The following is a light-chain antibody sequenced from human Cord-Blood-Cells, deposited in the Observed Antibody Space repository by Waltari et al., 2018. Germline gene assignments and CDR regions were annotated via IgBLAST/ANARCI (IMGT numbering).Light chain of an antibody. CDR3: QQYNNWLT. CDR2: GAS. V-gene: IGKV3-15*01. J-gene: IGKJ4*01. Sequence: EIVMTQSPATLSVSPGERATLSCRASQSVSSNLAWYQQKPGQAPRLLIYGASTRATVIPAMFSGRASGTEFTLTISSLHSEDFADYYCQQYNNWLTFGGGTKVEIK. CDR1: QSVSSN.